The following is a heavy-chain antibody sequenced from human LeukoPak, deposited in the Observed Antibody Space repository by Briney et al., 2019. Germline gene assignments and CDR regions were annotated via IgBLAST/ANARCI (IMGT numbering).Heavy chain of an antibody. J-gene: IGHJ3*01. CDR1: GGSISSGDYY. D-gene: IGHD4-17*01. CDR3: ARHDYGDYGAFDS. Sequence: SQTLSLTCSVPGGSISSGDYYWSWIRQPPGKGLEWIGYIYYSGGSYYSPSLESRVTISQDTSYNRFSLRLNSVTAADTAVYYCARHDYGDYGAFDSWGQGTLVTVSS. V-gene: IGHV4-30-4*01. CDR2: IYYSGGS.